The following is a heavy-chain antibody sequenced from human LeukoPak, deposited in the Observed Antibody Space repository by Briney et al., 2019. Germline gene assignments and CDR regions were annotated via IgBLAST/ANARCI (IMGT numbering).Heavy chain of an antibody. V-gene: IGHV4-61*01. Sequence: PSETLSLTCTVSGGSVSSGSYYWSWIRQPPGKGLEWIGYIYYSGSTNYNPSLKSRVTISVDTSKNQFSLKLGSVTAADTAVYYCARGFYIAVTGPLDHWGQGTLVTVSS. D-gene: IGHD6-19*01. CDR1: GGSVSSGSYY. CDR2: IYYSGST. CDR3: ARGFYIAVTGPLDH. J-gene: IGHJ1*01.